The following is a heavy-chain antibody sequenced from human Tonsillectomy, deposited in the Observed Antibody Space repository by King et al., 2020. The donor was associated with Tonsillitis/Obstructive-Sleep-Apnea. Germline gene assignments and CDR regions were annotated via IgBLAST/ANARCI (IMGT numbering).Heavy chain of an antibody. D-gene: IGHD2-15*01. CDR2: ISYDGSNK. J-gene: IGHJ6*03. V-gene: IGHV3-30*04. CDR1: GFTFSSYV. Sequence: QLVQSGGGVVQPGRSLRLSCAASGFTFSSYVMHWVRQAPGKGLEWVAVISYDGSNKYYADSVKGRFTISRDNSKNTLYLQMNSLRAEDTAVYYCARPPTYCSGGSCYYWYYYYMDVWGKGTTVTVSS. CDR3: ARPPTYCSGGSCYYWYYYYMDV.